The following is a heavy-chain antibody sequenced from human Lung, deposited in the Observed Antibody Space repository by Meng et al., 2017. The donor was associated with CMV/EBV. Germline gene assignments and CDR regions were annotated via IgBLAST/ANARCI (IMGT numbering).Heavy chain of an antibody. CDR2: IRYDGTNK. CDR3: AKVDSDTLMVPYYYYPMDV. J-gene: IGHJ6*02. Sequence: SXAASGITVSSYGIHWVRQAPGKGLEWVAFIRYDGTNKHYADSVTGRFSVSRDNSRNMVYLQMNSLSAEDTAVYHCAKVDSDTLMVPYYYYPMDVWGQGTTVXVSS. D-gene: IGHD5-18*01. CDR1: GITVSSYG. V-gene: IGHV3-30*02.